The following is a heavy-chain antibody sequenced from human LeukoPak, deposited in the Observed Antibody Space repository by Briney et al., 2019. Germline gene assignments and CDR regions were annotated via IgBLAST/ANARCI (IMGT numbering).Heavy chain of an antibody. CDR2: INPNSGGT. D-gene: IGHD6-19*01. V-gene: IGHV1-2*02. J-gene: IGHJ4*02. Sequence: ASVKVSCKASGYTFTGYYMHWVRQAPGQGLEWMGWINPNSGGTNYAQKFQGRVTMTRDMSTSTVYMELSSLRSEGTAVYYCARDPRYSSGEYYFDYWGQGTLVTVSS. CDR1: GYTFTGYY. CDR3: ARDPRYSSGEYYFDY.